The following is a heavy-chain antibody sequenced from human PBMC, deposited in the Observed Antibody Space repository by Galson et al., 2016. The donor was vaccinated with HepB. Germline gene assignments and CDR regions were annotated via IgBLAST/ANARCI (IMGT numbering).Heavy chain of an antibody. CDR2: ISAYGGKT. CDR3: ARRWYNWNYFFAFDI. D-gene: IGHD1-7*01. Sequence: SVKVSCKASGYSFRNYGITWVRQAPGQGLEWMGWISAYGGKTVYAQRFQGRLTMTTETSTTTASMELGNLRSDDTAVYYCARRWYNWNYFFAFDIWGQGTMVTVSS. J-gene: IGHJ3*02. V-gene: IGHV1-18*01. CDR1: GYSFRNYG.